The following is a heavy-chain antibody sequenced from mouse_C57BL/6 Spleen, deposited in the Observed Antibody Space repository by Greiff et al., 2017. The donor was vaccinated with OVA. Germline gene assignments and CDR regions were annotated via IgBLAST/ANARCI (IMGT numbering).Heavy chain of an antibody. CDR3: ARSDSSGPFAY. D-gene: IGHD3-2*02. Sequence: QVQLKQSGAELARPGASVKMSCKASGYTFTSYTLHWVKQRPGQGLEWIGYINPSSGYTKYNQKFKDKATLTADKSSSTAYMQLSSLTSEDSAVYYCARSDSSGPFAYWGQGTLVTVSA. CDR2: INPSSGYT. J-gene: IGHJ3*01. CDR1: GYTFTSYT. V-gene: IGHV1-4*01.